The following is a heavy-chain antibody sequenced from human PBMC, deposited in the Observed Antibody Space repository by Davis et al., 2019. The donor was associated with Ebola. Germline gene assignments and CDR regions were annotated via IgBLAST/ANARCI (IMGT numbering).Heavy chain of an antibody. D-gene: IGHD1-1*01. CDR2: INWNGGST. CDR3: ARGQLAFDY. J-gene: IGHJ4*02. V-gene: IGHV3-20*04. Sequence: PGGSLRLSCVASEFTFDDYAMNWVRQAPGQGLEWVSGINWNGGSTGYADSVKGRFTISRDNAKNSLFLQMNSLRAEDTAFYYCARGQLAFDYWGQGTLVTASS. CDR1: EFTFDDYA.